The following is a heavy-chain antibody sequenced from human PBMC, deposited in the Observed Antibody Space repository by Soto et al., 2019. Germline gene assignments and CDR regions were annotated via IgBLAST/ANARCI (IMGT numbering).Heavy chain of an antibody. CDR2: IKSKTDGGTT. CDR3: TTGIALWLPVFAFDI. CDR1: GLTFRNAW. D-gene: IGHD5-18*01. Sequence: PGGSLRLSCAASGLTFRNAWMIWVRRAPGKGLGWGGRIKSKTDGGTTDYAAPVKGRFTISRDDSKNTLYLQMNSLKTEDTAVYYCTTGIALWLPVFAFDIWGQGTMVTVSS. J-gene: IGHJ3*02. V-gene: IGHV3-15*01.